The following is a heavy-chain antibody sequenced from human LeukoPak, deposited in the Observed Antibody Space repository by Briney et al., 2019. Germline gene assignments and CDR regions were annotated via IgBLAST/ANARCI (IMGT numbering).Heavy chain of an antibody. CDR2: ISYDGSNK. CDR3: AKDPYRSGWYANFDY. Sequence: PGRALRLSCAASGFTFSSYAVCWVREGPGKGLEWVAAISYDGSNKYYADSVRGRVTISRDNSKNTLYLQMNSLRAEDTALYYCAKDPYRSGWYANFDYWGQGTLVTVSS. V-gene: IGHV3-30*18. CDR1: GFTFSSYA. D-gene: IGHD6-19*01. J-gene: IGHJ4*02.